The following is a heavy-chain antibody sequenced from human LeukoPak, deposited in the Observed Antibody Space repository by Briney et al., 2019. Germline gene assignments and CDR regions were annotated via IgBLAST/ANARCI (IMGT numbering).Heavy chain of an antibody. Sequence: GGSLRLSCSASGFTFCNYAMHWVRQAPGKGLEYISAINSNGHSTYYADSLRGRFTISRDNSKNTLYLQMSSLRQEDTALYYCVTLVHRSGWYTDWGQVPLVTVSS. CDR2: INSNGHST. V-gene: IGHV3-64D*09. CDR3: VTLVHRSGWYTD. CDR1: GFTFCNYA. J-gene: IGHJ4*02. D-gene: IGHD6-19*01.